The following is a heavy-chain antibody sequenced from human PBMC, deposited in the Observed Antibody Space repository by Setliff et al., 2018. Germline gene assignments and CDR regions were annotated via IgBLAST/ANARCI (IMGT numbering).Heavy chain of an antibody. Sequence: ASVKVSCKASGYAFTSYAMHWVRQAPGQRLEWMGWINAGNGNTKYSQKFQGRVTITRDTSASTAYMELSSPRSEDTAVYYCARDGFEIVVVPAAIYYYYMDVWGKGTTVTVSS. V-gene: IGHV1-3*01. CDR3: ARDGFEIVVVPAAIYYYYMDV. J-gene: IGHJ6*03. CDR2: INAGNGNT. D-gene: IGHD2-2*01. CDR1: GYAFTSYA.